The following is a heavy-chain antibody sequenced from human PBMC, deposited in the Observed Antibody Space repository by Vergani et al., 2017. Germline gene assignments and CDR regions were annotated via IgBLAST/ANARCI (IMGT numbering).Heavy chain of an antibody. CDR3: ARSLGYCSSTSCYPAAFDI. D-gene: IGHD2-2*01. CDR2: IKQDGSEK. Sequence: VQLVESGGGLVKPGGSLRLSCAASGFTFSSYWMSWVRQAPGKGLEWVANIKQDGSEKYYVDSVKGRFTISRDNAKNSLYLQMNSLRAEDTAVYYCARSLGYCSSTSCYPAAFDIWGQGTTVTVSS. V-gene: IGHV3-7*01. J-gene: IGHJ3*02. CDR1: GFTFSSYW.